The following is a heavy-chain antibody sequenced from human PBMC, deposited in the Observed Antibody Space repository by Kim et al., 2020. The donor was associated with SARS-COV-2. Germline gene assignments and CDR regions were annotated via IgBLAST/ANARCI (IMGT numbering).Heavy chain of an antibody. V-gene: IGHV3-11*05. D-gene: IGHD2-15*01. CDR1: GFTFSDYY. Sequence: GGSLRLSCAASGFTFSDYYMSWIRQAPGKGLEWVSYISSSSSYTNYADSVKGRFTISRDNAKNSLYLQMNSLRAEDTAVYYCARELGYCSGGSCYSRFFDYWGQGTLVTVSS. J-gene: IGHJ4*02. CDR3: ARELGYCSGGSCYSRFFDY. CDR2: ISSSSSYT.